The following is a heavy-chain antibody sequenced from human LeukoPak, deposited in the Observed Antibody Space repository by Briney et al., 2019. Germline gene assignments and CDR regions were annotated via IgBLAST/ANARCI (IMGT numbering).Heavy chain of an antibody. D-gene: IGHD3-3*01. CDR3: ARETIFGPFDP. CDR2: INSDGSST. Sequence: GGSLRLSCAASGFTFSSYGMSWVRQAPGKGLVWVSRINSDGSSTSYADSVKGRFTISRDNAKNTLYLQMNSLRAEDTAVYYCARETIFGPFDPWGQGTLVTVSS. J-gene: IGHJ5*02. CDR1: GFTFSSYG. V-gene: IGHV3-74*01.